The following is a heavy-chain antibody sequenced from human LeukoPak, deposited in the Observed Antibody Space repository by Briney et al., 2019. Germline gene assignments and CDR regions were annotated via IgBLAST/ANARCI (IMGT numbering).Heavy chain of an antibody. D-gene: IGHD4-11*01. V-gene: IGHV3-15*01. CDR3: ARDYGTTTTTKRWGCFDY. CDR2: SKSKSDGGTT. J-gene: IGHJ4*02. Sequence: GGSLRLSCAASGFTFRNAWMSWVRQAPGKGLEWVGRSKSKSDGGTTEYAAPVKGRFSIARDDSKKTLFLQMNSLRAEDTAVYYCARDYGTTTTTKRWGCFDYWGQGALVTVSS. CDR1: GFTFRNAW.